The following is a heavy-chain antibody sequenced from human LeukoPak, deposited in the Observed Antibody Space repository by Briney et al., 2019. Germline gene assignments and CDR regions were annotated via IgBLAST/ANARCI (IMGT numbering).Heavy chain of an antibody. D-gene: IGHD2-21*01. V-gene: IGHV3-7*01. CDR3: AKSIVLPDY. J-gene: IGHJ4*02. CDR2: IKQDGGEI. Sequence: GGSLRLSCAASGFSFSSYWMHWVRQAPGKGLEWVANIKQDGGEIYYLDSVKGRFTISTDNAKNSLCLQMNSLRAEETAVYYCAKSIVLPDYWGQGTLVTVSS. CDR1: GFSFSSYW.